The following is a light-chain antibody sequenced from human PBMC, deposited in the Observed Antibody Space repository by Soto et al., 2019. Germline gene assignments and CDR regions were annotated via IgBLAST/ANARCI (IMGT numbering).Light chain of an antibody. CDR3: QQYNNWPLT. CDR2: GAS. CDR1: QSVNNRR. J-gene: IGKJ4*01. Sequence: EIVMTQSPGTLSLSPGERATLSCRASQSVNNRRLAWYQQKPGQAPRLLIYGASTRATGIPARFSGSGSGTEFTLTISSPQSEDFAVYYCQQYNNWPLTFGGGTKVDIK. V-gene: IGKV3-15*01.